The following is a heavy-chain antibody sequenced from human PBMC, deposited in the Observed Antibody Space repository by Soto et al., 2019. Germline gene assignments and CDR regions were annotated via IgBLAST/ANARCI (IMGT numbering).Heavy chain of an antibody. CDR3: ARGGGSDSFDY. J-gene: IGHJ4*02. CDR2: INHLETT. D-gene: IGHD1-26*01. CDR1: GASITFGGYS. Sequence: SETLSLTCTVSGASITFGGYSWSWIRQTPGKGLEWIGYINHLETTFYNPSFESRLTLSIDRAKNQFSLRLHSMSAADRAVYFCARGGGSDSFDYWGQGILVTVSS. V-gene: IGHV4-30-2*01.